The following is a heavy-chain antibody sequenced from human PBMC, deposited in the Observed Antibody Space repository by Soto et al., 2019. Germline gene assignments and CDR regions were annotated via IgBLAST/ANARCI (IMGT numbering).Heavy chain of an antibody. Sequence: SETLSLTCTVSGDSISSGDYYWVWIRQPPGKGLEWIGSIYYSGSTYYNPSLNSRVTISVDTSKIQFSLKLSSVTASDTAVYYCARHAVGYCSGGSCQPFDYWGQGTLVTVSS. V-gene: IGHV4-39*01. J-gene: IGHJ4*02. D-gene: IGHD2-15*01. CDR1: GDSISSGDYY. CDR3: ARHAVGYCSGGSCQPFDY. CDR2: IYYSGST.